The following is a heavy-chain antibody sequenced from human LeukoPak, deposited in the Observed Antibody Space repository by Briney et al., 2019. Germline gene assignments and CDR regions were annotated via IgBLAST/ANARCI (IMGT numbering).Heavy chain of an antibody. D-gene: IGHD2-8*01. CDR1: GYTLSEYG. CDR2: ITTCNGEK. V-gene: IGHV1-18*01. CDR3: ARDCSNGVCYPRDY. J-gene: IGHJ4*02. Sequence: GASVKVSCKASGYTLSEYGISWVRQAPGQGLEWVGWITTCNGEKIYSQKFQGRVTMTTDTSSGTYYMELRNLRSDDTAIYYCARDCSNGVCYPRDYWGQGTLVIVSS.